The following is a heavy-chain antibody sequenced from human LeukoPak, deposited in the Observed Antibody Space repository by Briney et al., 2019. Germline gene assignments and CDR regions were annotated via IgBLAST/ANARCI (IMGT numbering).Heavy chain of an antibody. CDR1: GGTFSSYS. Sequence: SVKVSCKASGGTFSSYSINWVRQAPGQGLGWMGRIIPIFGTANYAQKFQGRVTITTDESTSTAYMELSSLRSDDTAVYYCARGVLGYYYYMDVWGKGTTVTVSS. V-gene: IGHV1-69*05. D-gene: IGHD3-16*01. CDR3: ARGVLGYYYYMDV. CDR2: IIPIFGTA. J-gene: IGHJ6*03.